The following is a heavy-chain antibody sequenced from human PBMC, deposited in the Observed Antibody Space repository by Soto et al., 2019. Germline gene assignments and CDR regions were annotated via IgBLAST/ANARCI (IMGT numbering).Heavy chain of an antibody. Sequence: GASLNISCKGSGYSFTSYWIGWVRQMPGKRLEWMGIIYPGDSDTRDSKSYQGQVTITADNSIRTDYLQRSSMKDEDTAKYYGARAYDSSGGYWGQGTLVTVSS. CDR3: ARAYDSSGGY. CDR2: IYPGDSDT. CDR1: GYSFTSYW. V-gene: IGHV5-51*01. J-gene: IGHJ4*02. D-gene: IGHD3-22*01.